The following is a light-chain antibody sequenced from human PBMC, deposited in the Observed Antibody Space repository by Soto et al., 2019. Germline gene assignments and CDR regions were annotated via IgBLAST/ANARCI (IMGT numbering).Light chain of an antibody. V-gene: IGKV3-20*01. CDR2: GAS. Sequence: IVLTQSPGSLSLSPSDRATLSCRASQSVSNNYLAWYQQKPGQAPRLLIYGASNRATGIPDRFTDNGSGTEFTLTVSRLEPEDFAVDDCQQYGSSLTFGEGTKVDIK. CDR1: QSVSNNY. J-gene: IGKJ4*01. CDR3: QQYGSSLT.